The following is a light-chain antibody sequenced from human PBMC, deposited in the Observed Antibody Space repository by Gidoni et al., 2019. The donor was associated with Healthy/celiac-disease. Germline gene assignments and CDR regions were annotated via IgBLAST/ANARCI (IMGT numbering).Light chain of an antibody. Sequence: QSALTQPAPVSGSPGQTITISCTGTSSDVGGYNDVSWYQQHPGKAPKLMIYEVSNRPSGVSNRFSGSKSGNTASLTISGLQAEDEADYYCSSYTSSSTLVFGTGTKVTVL. CDR1: SSDVGGYND. CDR3: SSYTSSSTLV. J-gene: IGLJ1*01. V-gene: IGLV2-14*01. CDR2: EVS.